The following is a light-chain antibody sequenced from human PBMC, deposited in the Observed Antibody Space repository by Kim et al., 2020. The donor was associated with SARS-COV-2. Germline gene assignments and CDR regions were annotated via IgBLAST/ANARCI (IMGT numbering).Light chain of an antibody. CDR3: QVWDSDTDHVV. V-gene: IGLV3-21*01. CDR2: YNN. CDR1: NLVARS. J-gene: IGLJ2*01. Sequence: APGRTATISCGRNNLVARSVHWYQQKPGQAPVLVMYYNNDRPSGIPERFSASTSGNTATLTISRVEAGDEADYFCQVWDSDTDHVVFGGGTQLTVL.